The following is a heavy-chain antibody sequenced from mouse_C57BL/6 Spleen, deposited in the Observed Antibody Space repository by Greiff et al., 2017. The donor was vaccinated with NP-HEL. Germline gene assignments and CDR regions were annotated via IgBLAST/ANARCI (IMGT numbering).Heavy chain of an antibody. CDR3: TILSRPLRDGSSYGWYFDV. Sequence: VQLQQSGTVLARPGASVKMSCKTSGYTFTSYWMHWVKQRPGQGLEWIGAIYPGNSDTSYNQKFKGKAKLTAVTSASTAYMELSSLTNEDSAVYYCTILSRPLRDGSSYGWYFDVWGTGTTVTVSS. CDR2: IYPGNSDT. D-gene: IGHD1-1*01. CDR1: GYTFTSYW. J-gene: IGHJ1*03. V-gene: IGHV1-5*01.